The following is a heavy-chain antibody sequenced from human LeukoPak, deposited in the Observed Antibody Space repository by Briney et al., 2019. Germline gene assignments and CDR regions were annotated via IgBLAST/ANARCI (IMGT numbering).Heavy chain of an antibody. V-gene: IGHV4-61*01. J-gene: IGHJ4*02. CDR1: GGSVSSGSYY. CDR3: ARVDHPKDSYGLRY. Sequence: SETLSLTCTVSGGSVSSGSYYWRWIRQPPGKGLEWIGYIYYGGSTNYNPSLKSRVTISVDTSKNQFSLKLSSVTAADTAVYYCARVDHPKDSYGLRYWGQGTLVTVSS. CDR2: IYYGGST. D-gene: IGHD5-18*01.